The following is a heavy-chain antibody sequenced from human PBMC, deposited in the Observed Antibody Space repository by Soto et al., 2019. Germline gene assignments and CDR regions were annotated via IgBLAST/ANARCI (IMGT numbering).Heavy chain of an antibody. D-gene: IGHD1-7*01. Sequence: GGSLRLSCAASGFTFSSYAMSWVRQAPGKGLEWVSAISGSGGSTYYADSVKGRFTISRDNSKNTLYLQMNSLRAEDTSVYYCAKDGYNWNYAFDIWGQGTMVTVSS. V-gene: IGHV3-23*01. CDR2: ISGSGGST. CDR1: GFTFSSYA. CDR3: AKDGYNWNYAFDI. J-gene: IGHJ3*02.